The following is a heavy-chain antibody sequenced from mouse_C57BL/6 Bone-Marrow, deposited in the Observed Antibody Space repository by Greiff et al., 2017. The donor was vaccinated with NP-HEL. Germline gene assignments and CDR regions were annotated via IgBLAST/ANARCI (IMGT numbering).Heavy chain of an antibody. Sequence: EVQVVESGPGLVKPSQSLSLTCSVTGYSITSGYYWNWIRQFPGNKLEWMGYISYDGSNNYNPSLKNRISITRDTSKNQFFLKLNSVTTEDTATYYCARDQRLRRRGFAYWGQGTLVTVSA. CDR2: ISYDGSN. D-gene: IGHD2-4*01. CDR3: ARDQRLRRRGFAY. CDR1: GYSITSGYY. J-gene: IGHJ3*01. V-gene: IGHV3-6*01.